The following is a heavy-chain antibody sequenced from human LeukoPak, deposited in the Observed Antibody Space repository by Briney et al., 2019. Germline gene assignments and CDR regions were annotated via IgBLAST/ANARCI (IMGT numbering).Heavy chain of an antibody. CDR1: GFTFSNYA. D-gene: IGHD4-17*01. J-gene: IGHJ4*02. CDR3: ARDAATVTLLPDY. V-gene: IGHV3-30-3*01. Sequence: PGGSLRLSCAASGFTFSNYAMHWVRQAPGKGLEWVAVISYDGTNKYYADSVKGRLTISRDSSRNTLDLQMNSLRVEDTAVYYCARDAATVTLLPDYWGQGTLVTVSS. CDR2: ISYDGTNK.